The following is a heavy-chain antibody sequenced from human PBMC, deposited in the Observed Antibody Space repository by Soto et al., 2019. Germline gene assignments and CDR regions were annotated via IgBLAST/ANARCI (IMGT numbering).Heavy chain of an antibody. CDR3: ARGRDGSSWPELYYFDY. V-gene: IGHV1-69*13. CDR2: IIPIFGTA. CDR1: GGTFSSYA. D-gene: IGHD6-13*01. Sequence: SVKVSCKASGGTFSSYAISWVRQAPGQGLEWMGGIIPIFGTANYAQKFQGRVTITADESTSTAYMELSSLRSEDTAVYYCARGRDGSSWPELYYFDYWGQGTLVTVSS. J-gene: IGHJ4*02.